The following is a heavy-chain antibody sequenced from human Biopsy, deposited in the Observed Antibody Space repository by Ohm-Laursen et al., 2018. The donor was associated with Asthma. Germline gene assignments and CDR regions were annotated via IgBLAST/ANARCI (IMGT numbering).Heavy chain of an antibody. CDR1: GFTFGDYC. CDR3: ARDFTIGSGSPFHF. Sequence: SLRLSCAASGFTFGDYCMSWVRQVPGQGLEWVDNIKHDGSEKNHVDSLKGRFTISRDNAKSSLHLQMSSLRAEDTAVYFCARDFTIGSGSPFHFWGPGTLVTVSS. J-gene: IGHJ4*01. CDR2: IKHDGSEK. V-gene: IGHV3-7*01. D-gene: IGHD3-10*01.